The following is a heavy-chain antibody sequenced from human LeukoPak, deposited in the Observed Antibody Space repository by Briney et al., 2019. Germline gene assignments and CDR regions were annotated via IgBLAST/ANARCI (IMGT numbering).Heavy chain of an antibody. Sequence: PGGSLRLSCAASGFTFSDYWMTWVRQAPGTGLEWVASIKQDGSEKSYVDSVKGRFTISRDNAKNSLYLQMNSLRAEDTAVYYCARGGYQLLWYWGQGTLVTVSS. V-gene: IGHV3-7*04. CDR3: ARGGYQLLWY. CDR2: IKQDGSEK. CDR1: GFTFSDYW. J-gene: IGHJ4*02. D-gene: IGHD2-2*01.